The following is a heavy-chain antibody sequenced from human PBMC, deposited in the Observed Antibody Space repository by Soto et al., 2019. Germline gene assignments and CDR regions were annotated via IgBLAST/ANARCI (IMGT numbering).Heavy chain of an antibody. D-gene: IGHD1-26*01. Sequence: QVQLVQSGAEVKKPGASVKVSCKASGYTFSIYGISWVRQAPGQGLEWMGWISGYNGNTRYAQKVQDRVTVTIDTSTSSAFMELRSLRADDTAIYYWVRDVSGGTDPWFFDLWGRGTLVTVSS. CDR2: ISGYNGNT. CDR3: VRDVSGGTDPWFFDL. V-gene: IGHV1-18*01. J-gene: IGHJ2*01. CDR1: GYTFSIYG.